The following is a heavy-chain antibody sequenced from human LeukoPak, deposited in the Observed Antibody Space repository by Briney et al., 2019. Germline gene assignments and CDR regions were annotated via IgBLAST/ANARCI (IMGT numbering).Heavy chain of an antibody. D-gene: IGHD3-16*01. CDR2: IRYDGSNK. CDR3: AKSTRAVMAMMDV. Sequence: GGSLRLSCAASGFTFGSYGMHWVRQAPGKGLEWVAFIRYDGSNKYYADSVKGRFTISRDNSKSTLYLQMNSLRAEDTAVYFCAKSTRAVMAMMDVWGKGTTVTVSS. V-gene: IGHV3-30*02. CDR1: GFTFGSYG. J-gene: IGHJ6*04.